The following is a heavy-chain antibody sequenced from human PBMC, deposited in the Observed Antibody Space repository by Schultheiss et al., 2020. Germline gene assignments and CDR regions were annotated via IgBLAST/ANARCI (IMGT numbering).Heavy chain of an antibody. D-gene: IGHD6-13*01. Sequence: GGSLRLSCAASGFTFRDSYMSWIRQAPGKGLEWVAYISNSGRTIYYADSVKGRFTISRDNARKSLYLQMNSLRAEDTAVYYCARDRESSSWQWGYWGQGTRVTVSS. CDR3: ARDRESSSWQWGY. J-gene: IGHJ4*02. V-gene: IGHV3-11*01. CDR1: GFTFRDSY. CDR2: ISNSGRTI.